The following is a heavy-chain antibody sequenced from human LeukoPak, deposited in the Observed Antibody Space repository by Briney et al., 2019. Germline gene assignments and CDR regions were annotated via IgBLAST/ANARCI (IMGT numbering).Heavy chain of an antibody. V-gene: IGHV3-30-3*01. CDR3: VRGMDI. CDR2: ISSDGGNR. Sequence: QPGRSLRLSCAASGFTFSSYAMHWVRRAPGKALEWVATISSDGGNRYYSDSVKGRFTISRDNSKNTLYLQMNSLRAEDTAVYYCVRGMDIWGQGTMVTVSS. CDR1: GFTFSSYA. J-gene: IGHJ3*02.